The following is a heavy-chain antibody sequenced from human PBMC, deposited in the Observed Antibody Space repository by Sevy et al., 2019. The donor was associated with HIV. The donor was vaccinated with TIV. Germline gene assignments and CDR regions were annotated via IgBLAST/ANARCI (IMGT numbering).Heavy chain of an antibody. J-gene: IGHJ5*02. D-gene: IGHD3-3*01. V-gene: IGHV3-33*01. CDR1: GFTFSSYG. CDR2: IWYAGSNK. CDR3: ARDLLASITIFGVVINFGGLDP. Sequence: GGSLRLSCAASGFTFSSYGMHWVRQAPGKGLEWVAVIWYAGSNKYYADSVKGRFTISRDNSKNTLYLQMNSLRAEDTAVYYCARDLLASITIFGVVINFGGLDPWGQGTLVTVSS.